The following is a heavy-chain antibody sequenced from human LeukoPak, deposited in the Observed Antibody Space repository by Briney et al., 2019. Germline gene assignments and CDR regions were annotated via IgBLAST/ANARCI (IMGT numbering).Heavy chain of an antibody. V-gene: IGHV4-39*01. J-gene: IGHJ4*02. CDR1: DGSISSRPYN. D-gene: IGHD5-24*01. CDR2: ISSSGST. Sequence: SETLSLTCTVSDGSISSRPYNWGWIRPPPGKGLEYIGSISSSGSTYYNPSLQSRVTISVDASKKQFSLKLGSVTAADTAVYYCARHLSQGDGDKRGFDYWGQGTLVTVSS. CDR3: ARHLSQGDGDKRGFDY.